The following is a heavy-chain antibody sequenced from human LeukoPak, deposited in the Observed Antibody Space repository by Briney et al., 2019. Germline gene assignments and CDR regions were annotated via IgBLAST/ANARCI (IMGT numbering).Heavy chain of an antibody. CDR2: ISSSGSTI. CDR1: GFTFSDCY. Sequence: GGSLRLSCAASGFTFSDCYMSWIRQAPGKGLEWVSYISSSGSTIYYADSVKGRFTISRDNAKNSLYLQMNSLRAEDTAVYYCARGHTAVTRHFDFWGQGTLVTVSS. D-gene: IGHD4-17*01. J-gene: IGHJ4*02. CDR3: ARGHTAVTRHFDF. V-gene: IGHV3-11*04.